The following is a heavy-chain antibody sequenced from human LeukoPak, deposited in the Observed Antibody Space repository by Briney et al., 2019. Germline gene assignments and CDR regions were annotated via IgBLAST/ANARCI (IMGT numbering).Heavy chain of an antibody. D-gene: IGHD3-10*01. V-gene: IGHV4-31*03. CDR1: GGSISSGGYY. CDR2: IYYSGST. J-gene: IGHJ4*02. Sequence: SETLPLTCTVSGGSISSGGYYWSWIRQHPGKGLEWIGYIYYSGSTYYNPSLKSRVTISVDTSKNQFSLKLSSVTAADTAVYYCARCLGGYYYYYFDYWGQGTLVTVSS. CDR3: ARCLGGYYYYYFDY.